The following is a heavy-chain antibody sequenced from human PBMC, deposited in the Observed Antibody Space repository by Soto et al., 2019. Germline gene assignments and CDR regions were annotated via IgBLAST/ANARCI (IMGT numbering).Heavy chain of an antibody. CDR3: ARGPRYCSTTTCFSGVTWFDP. Sequence: ASVKVSCKASGYTFTSYGISWVRQAPGQGLELMGWISSYNGNTNYAQKVQGRVTLTTDTSTSTTSMELRSLRSDDTAVYYCARGPRYCSTTTCFSGVTWFDPWGQGTLVTVSS. CDR1: GYTFTSYG. V-gene: IGHV1-18*04. CDR2: ISSYNGNT. D-gene: IGHD2-2*01. J-gene: IGHJ5*02.